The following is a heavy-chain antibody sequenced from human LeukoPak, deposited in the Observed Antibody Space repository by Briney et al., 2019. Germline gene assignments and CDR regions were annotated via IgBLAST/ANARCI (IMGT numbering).Heavy chain of an antibody. CDR2: ISWNSGSI. Sequence: GGSLRLSCVASGFTFSSYTINWVRQPPGKGLEWVSGISWNSGSIDYADSVKGRFTISRDNAKNSLYLQMNSLRVEDTAFYYCAKDNRRHYTSGPNPDSLHWGQGALVTVSS. CDR3: AKDNRRHYTSGPNPDSLH. CDR1: GFTFSSYT. D-gene: IGHD6-19*01. J-gene: IGHJ4*02. V-gene: IGHV3-9*01.